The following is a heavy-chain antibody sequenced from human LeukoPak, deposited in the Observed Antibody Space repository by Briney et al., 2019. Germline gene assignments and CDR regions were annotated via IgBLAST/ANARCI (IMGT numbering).Heavy chain of an antibody. J-gene: IGHJ4*02. Sequence: GGSLRLSCAASGFTFSSYAMSWVRQAPGKGLEWVSAMSGSGGSTYYADSVKGRFTISRDNAKNTLFLQINSLRAEDSAVYYCAREILAPGKTHDYWGQGTLVTVSS. CDR1: GFTFSSYA. CDR3: AREILAPGKTHDY. D-gene: IGHD5-12*01. V-gene: IGHV3-23*01. CDR2: MSGSGGST.